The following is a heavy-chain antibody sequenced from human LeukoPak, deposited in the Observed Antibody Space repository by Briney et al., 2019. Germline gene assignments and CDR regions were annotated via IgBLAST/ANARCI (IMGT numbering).Heavy chain of an antibody. V-gene: IGHV3-74*01. CDR2: INSDGSST. Sequence: TGGSLRLSCAASGLTFSSYWMHWVRQAPGKGLVWVSRINSDGSSTSYADSVKGRFTISRDNAKNTLYLQMNSLRAEDTAVYYCARGAGRSGWYLTPGGFDPWGQGTLVTVSS. D-gene: IGHD6-19*01. CDR1: GLTFSSYW. J-gene: IGHJ5*02. CDR3: ARGAGRSGWYLTPGGFDP.